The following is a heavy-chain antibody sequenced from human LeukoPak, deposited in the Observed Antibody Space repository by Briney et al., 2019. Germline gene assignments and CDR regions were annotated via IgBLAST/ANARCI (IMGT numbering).Heavy chain of an antibody. V-gene: IGHV1-2*02. CDR3: ARGFLEWLDLE. J-gene: IGHJ4*02. CDR2: INPNSGVT. D-gene: IGHD3-3*01. CDR1: GYTFTAYY. Sequence: ASVNVSFKASGYTFTAYYMHWVRQAPGQGLEWMGWINPNSGVTNYAQKFQGRVTMTRDTSISTAYMELSRLRSDDTAVYYCARGFLEWLDLEWGQGTLVTVSS.